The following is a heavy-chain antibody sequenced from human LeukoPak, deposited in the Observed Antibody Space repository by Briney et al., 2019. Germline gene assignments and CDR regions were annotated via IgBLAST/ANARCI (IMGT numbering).Heavy chain of an antibody. CDR1: GYTFTSYY. CDR3: ARDGNGGSDY. D-gene: IGHD3-16*01. V-gene: IGHV1-2*06. CDR2: INPNSGAT. Sequence: ASVKVSCKASGYTFTSYYMHWVRQAPGQGLEWMGRINPNSGATDYAQKFQGRVVMSKDTSISTAYMELNSLTYDDMAVYYCARDGNGGSDYWGQGTLVTVSS. J-gene: IGHJ4*02.